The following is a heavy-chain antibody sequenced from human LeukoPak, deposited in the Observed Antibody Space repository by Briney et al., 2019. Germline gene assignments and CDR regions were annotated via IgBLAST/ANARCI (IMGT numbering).Heavy chain of an antibody. V-gene: IGHV4-38-2*02. CDR2: MYHSRNT. CDR3: AREYCSGGSCYPWWFGP. J-gene: IGHJ5*02. Sequence: SETLSLTCTVSGYSISSGYYWGWIRQPPGRGLEWIGTMYHSRNTNYNPSLMGRVTISVDTSKNQFSLKLSSATAADTAVYYCAREYCSGGSCYPWWFGPWGQGTLVTVSS. D-gene: IGHD2-15*01. CDR1: GYSISSGYY.